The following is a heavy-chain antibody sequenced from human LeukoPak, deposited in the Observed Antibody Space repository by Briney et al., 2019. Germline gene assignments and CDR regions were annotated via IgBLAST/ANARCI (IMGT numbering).Heavy chain of an antibody. J-gene: IGHJ4*02. CDR3: ARDYYDSSGPDY. V-gene: IGHV3-30-3*01. CDR1: GFTFSSYA. CDR2: ISYDGSNK. Sequence: GGSLRLSCAASGFTFSSYAMHWVRQAPGKGLEWVAVISYDGSNKYYADSVKGRFTISRDNSKNTLYLQMNSLRAEDTAVYYCARDYYDSSGPDYWGQGTLVTVSS. D-gene: IGHD3-22*01.